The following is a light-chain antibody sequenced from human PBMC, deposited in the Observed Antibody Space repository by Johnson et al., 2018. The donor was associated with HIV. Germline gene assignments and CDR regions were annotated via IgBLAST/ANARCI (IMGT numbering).Light chain of an antibody. CDR1: SSNIGNNY. Sequence: QSVLTQPPSVSAAPGQKVTISCSGSSSNIGNNYVSWFQQLPGTAPKLLIYDNNKRPSGIPDRFSASKSGTSATLGITGLQTGDEADYYCGTWDSSLSTGGNVFGTGTKVTVL. J-gene: IGLJ1*01. CDR3: GTWDSSLSTGGNV. CDR2: DNN. V-gene: IGLV1-51*01.